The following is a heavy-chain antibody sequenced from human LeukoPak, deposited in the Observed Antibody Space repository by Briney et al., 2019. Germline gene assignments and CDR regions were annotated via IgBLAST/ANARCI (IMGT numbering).Heavy chain of an antibody. V-gene: IGHV1-8*03. CDR3: ARGPYDSSGYRFDY. CDR2: MNPNSGNT. J-gene: IGHJ4*02. CDR1: GYTFSTYD. Sequence: ASVKVSCKASGYTFSTYDINWVRQATGQGLEWMGWMNPNSGNTGYAQKFQGRVSITRNNSISTAYMELSSLRSEDTAVYYCARGPYDSSGYRFDYWGQGTLVTVSS. D-gene: IGHD3-22*01.